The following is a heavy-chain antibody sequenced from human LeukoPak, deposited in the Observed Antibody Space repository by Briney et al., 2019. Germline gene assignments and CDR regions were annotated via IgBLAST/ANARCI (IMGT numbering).Heavy chain of an antibody. CDR3: AKDRRYCSGGSCYSSNWFDP. D-gene: IGHD2-15*01. J-gene: IGHJ5*02. CDR1: GFTFSSYG. V-gene: IGHV3-23*01. Sequence: PGGSLRLSCAASGFTFSSYGMSWVRQALGKGLEWVSVISGSGRRTSFADSVKGRFTISRDNSKNTLYLQMNSLRAEDTAVYYCAKDRRYCSGGSCYSSNWFDPWGQGTLVTVSS. CDR2: ISGSGRRT.